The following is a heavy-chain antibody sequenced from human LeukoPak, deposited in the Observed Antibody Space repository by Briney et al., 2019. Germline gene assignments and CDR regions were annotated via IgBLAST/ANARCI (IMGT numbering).Heavy chain of an antibody. D-gene: IGHD3-3*02. CDR3: ARGGRSIFGPFDY. CDR2: ISTDGTSA. CDR1: GFTFSRYW. J-gene: IGHJ4*02. V-gene: IGHV3-74*03. Sequence: GGSLRLSCAASGFTFSRYWMHWVRQAPGKGLVWVSRISTDGTSATYADSVKGRFTISRDNAKNTLYLQMSSLREDDTAVYYCARGGRSIFGPFDYWGQGALVTVSS.